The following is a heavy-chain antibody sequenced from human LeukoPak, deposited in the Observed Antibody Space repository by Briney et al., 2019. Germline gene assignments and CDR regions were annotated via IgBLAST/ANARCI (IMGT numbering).Heavy chain of an antibody. CDR3: ATPGYYYDSSGYYPFDY. V-gene: IGHV3-30-3*01. D-gene: IGHD3-22*01. CDR1: GFTFSSYA. J-gene: IGHJ4*02. Sequence: GGSLRLSCAASGFTFSSYAMHWVRQAPGKGLEWVAVISYDGSNKYYADSVKGRFTISRDNSKNTLYLQMNSLRAGDTAVYYCATPGYYYDSSGYYPFDYWGQGTLVTVSS. CDR2: ISYDGSNK.